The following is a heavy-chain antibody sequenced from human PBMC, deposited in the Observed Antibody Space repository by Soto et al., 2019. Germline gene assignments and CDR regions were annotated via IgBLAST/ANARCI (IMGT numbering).Heavy chain of an antibody. CDR3: ARMNQLAPKKNAFDI. V-gene: IGHV4-59*01. J-gene: IGHJ3*02. D-gene: IGHD1-1*01. CDR2: IYYSGST. Sequence: SETLSLTCTVSGVSISSSSWTWTRQPPGKGLEWIGYIYYSGSTNYSPSLRSRVTISADTSENQFSLKLSSVTAADTAVYYCARMNQLAPKKNAFDIWGQGTMVTVSS. CDR1: GVSISSSS.